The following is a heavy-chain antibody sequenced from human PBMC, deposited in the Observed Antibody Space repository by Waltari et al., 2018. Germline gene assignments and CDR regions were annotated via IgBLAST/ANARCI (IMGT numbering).Heavy chain of an antibody. D-gene: IGHD1-26*01. CDR3: ARAVSWDLRLWAFDL. J-gene: IGHJ3*01. V-gene: IGHV1-2*04. CDR1: GYTFIDYS. CDR2: INPKTGAS. Sequence: QVQLVQSGADVARPGASLRVSCKASGYTFIDYSIHWVRQAPRQRREWMGWINPKTGASVYAQNFETWVTLTRDTSITTVYMDLSRLRTDDTAIYYCARAVSWDLRLWAFDLWGQGTLITVSS.